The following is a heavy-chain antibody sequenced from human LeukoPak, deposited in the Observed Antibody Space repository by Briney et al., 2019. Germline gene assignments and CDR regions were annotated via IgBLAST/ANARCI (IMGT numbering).Heavy chain of an antibody. J-gene: IGHJ4*02. Sequence: GESLKISCKGSGYSLTSYCIGWVRQMPGKGLEWMGIIYPGDSDTRYSPSFQGQVTISADKSISTAYLQWSSLKASDTAMYYCARDNYGDYVTFDYWGQGTLVTVSS. CDR2: IYPGDSDT. CDR1: GYSLTSYC. CDR3: ARDNYGDYVTFDY. V-gene: IGHV5-51*01. D-gene: IGHD4-17*01.